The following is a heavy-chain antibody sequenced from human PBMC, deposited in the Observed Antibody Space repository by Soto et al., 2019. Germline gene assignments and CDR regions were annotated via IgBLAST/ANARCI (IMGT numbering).Heavy chain of an antibody. CDR1: GGSFSGYY. CDR2: IKYSGST. V-gene: IGHV4-34*01. D-gene: IGHD3-10*01. J-gene: IGHJ5*02. CDR3: ARAYYYGSGSYSP. Sequence: QVQLQQWGAGLLKPSETLSLTCAVYGGSFSGYYWSWIRQPPGEGLERIGEIKYSGSTNYNPSRKSRVTISVDTSKTQFSLKLSSVAAADTAGYYCARAYYYGSGSYSPWGQGTLVTVSS.